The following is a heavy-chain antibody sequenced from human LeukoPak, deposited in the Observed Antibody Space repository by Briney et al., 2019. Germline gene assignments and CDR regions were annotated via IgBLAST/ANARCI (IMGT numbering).Heavy chain of an antibody. D-gene: IGHD2-2*01. CDR2: INHSGST. V-gene: IGHV4-34*01. CDR3: ARGSPSGDIVVVPAAMKSAVWFDP. J-gene: IGHJ5*02. Sequence: PSETLSLTCAVYGGSFSGYYWSCIRQPPGKGLEWIGEINHSGSTNYNPSLKSRVTISVDTSKNQFSLKLSSVTAADTAVYYCARGSPSGDIVVVPAAMKSAVWFDPWGQGTLVTVSS. CDR1: GGSFSGYY.